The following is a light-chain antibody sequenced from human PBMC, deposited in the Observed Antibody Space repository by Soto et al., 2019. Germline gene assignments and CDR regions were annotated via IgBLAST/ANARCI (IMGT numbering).Light chain of an antibody. Sequence: EIVLTQSPATLSLSPGERATLSCRAIHRISSNSLAWYQQKPGQAPRLLIYDASNRATGIPDRFSGSGSGTDFTLTISRLEPEDFAVYYCQQRGGSPPTWTFGQGTKVDIK. J-gene: IGKJ1*01. CDR2: DAS. V-gene: IGKV3-20*01. CDR1: HRISSNS. CDR3: QQRGGSPPTWT.